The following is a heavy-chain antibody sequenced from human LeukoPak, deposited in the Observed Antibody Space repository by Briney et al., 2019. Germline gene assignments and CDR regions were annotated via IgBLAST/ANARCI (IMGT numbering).Heavy chain of an antibody. CDR1: GDFVSINSDA. Sequence: SQTLSLTYAISGDFVSINSDAWNWIRQSPSRGLEWLGRTYCRSKWYIDYAVSVKSLITINPNTSKNQFSLQLNSMTPEDTAVYYCARGETGAFDIWGQGAMVTVSS. CDR3: ARGETGAFDI. CDR2: TYCRSKWYI. J-gene: IGHJ3*02. V-gene: IGHV6-1*01.